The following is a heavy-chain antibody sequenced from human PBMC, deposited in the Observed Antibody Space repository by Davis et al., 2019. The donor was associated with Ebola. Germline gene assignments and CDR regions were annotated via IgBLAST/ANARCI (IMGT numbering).Heavy chain of an antibody. D-gene: IGHD3-3*01. J-gene: IGHJ4*02. CDR3: AKDEPQIYDFRSGYYDS. CDR1: GFTFSSYA. CDR2: MSYDGSNE. V-gene: IGHV3-30*18. Sequence: PGGSLRLSCATSGFTFSSYAIHWVRQAPGKGLEWVAVMSYDGSNEYYADSVKGRFIISRDISKKTLYLQMNSLRAEDTAVYYCAKDEPQIYDFRSGYYDSWGPGTLVTVSS.